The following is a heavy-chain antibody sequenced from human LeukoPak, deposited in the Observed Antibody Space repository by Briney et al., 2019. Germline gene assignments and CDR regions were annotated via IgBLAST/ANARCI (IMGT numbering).Heavy chain of an antibody. CDR1: GGSISSSSYY. J-gene: IGHJ6*03. CDR3: AHSISSSAADYYYYMDV. V-gene: IGHV2-5*02. CDR2: IYWDDDK. Sequence: TLSLTCSVSGGSISSSSYYWGWIRQPPGKGLEWLALIYWDDDKRYSPSLKSRLTITKDTSKNQVVLTMTNMDPVDTATYYCAHSISSSAADYYYYMDVWGKGTTVTVSS. D-gene: IGHD6-13*01.